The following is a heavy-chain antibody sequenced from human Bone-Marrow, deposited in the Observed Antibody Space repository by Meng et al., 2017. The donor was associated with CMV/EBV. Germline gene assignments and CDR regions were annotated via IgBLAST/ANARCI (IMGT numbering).Heavy chain of an antibody. J-gene: IGHJ6*01. Sequence: WGSLRLSCAASGFTFSSYSMDWVRQAPGKGLEWVSSISSRSSYIYYADSVQGRFTISRDNAKNSLYLQMNSLRAEDTAVYYCAKDVEGGDGGYYYHYGMDVWGQGTTVAVSS. CDR2: ISSRSSYI. CDR1: GFTFSSYS. D-gene: IGHD3-16*01. V-gene: IGHV3-21*04. CDR3: AKDVEGGDGGYYYHYGMDV.